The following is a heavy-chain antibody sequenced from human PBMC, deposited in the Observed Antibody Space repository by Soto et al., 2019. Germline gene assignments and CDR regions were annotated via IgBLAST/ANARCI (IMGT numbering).Heavy chain of an antibody. CDR1: GGSISTSNW. Sequence: QVKLQEAGPGLVKPSGPLSLTCAVSGGSISTSNWWGWVRQPPGKGLEWIGEIYQSGSTNYNPALKSRVTISLDKYKNQFSLILSSVTAADTAVYYCARRIYGDWYFDLWGRGTLVTVSS. CDR2: IYQSGST. D-gene: IGHD3-16*01. J-gene: IGHJ2*01. CDR3: ARRIYGDWYFDL. V-gene: IGHV4-4*02.